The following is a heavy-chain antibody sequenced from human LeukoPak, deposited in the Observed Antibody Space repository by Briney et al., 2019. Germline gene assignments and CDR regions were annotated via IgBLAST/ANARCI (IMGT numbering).Heavy chain of an antibody. CDR2: ISAYNGNT. Sequence: GASVKVSCKAFGYTFTSYGISWVRQAPGQGLEWMGWISAYNGNTNYAQKLQGRVTMTTDTSTSTAYMELRSLGSDDTAVYYCAREWLVTDRYYYGMDVWGQGTTVTVSS. V-gene: IGHV1-18*01. D-gene: IGHD6-19*01. J-gene: IGHJ6*02. CDR1: GYTFTSYG. CDR3: AREWLVTDRYYYGMDV.